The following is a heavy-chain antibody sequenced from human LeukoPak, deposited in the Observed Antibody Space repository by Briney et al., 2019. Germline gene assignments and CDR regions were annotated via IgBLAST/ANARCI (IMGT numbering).Heavy chain of an antibody. V-gene: IGHV3-30*18. CDR3: AKEYSYGYVNYYYGMDV. CDR2: ISYGGSNK. D-gene: IGHD5-18*01. J-gene: IGHJ6*02. Sequence: PGRSLRLSCAASGFTFSSYGMHWVRQAPGKGLEWVAVISYGGSNKYYADSVKGRFTISRDNSKNTLYLQMNSLRAEDTAVYYCAKEYSYGYVNYYYGMDVWGQGTTVTVSS. CDR1: GFTFSSYG.